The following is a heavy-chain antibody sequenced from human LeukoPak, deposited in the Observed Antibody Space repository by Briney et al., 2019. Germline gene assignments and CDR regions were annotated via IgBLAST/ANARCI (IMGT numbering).Heavy chain of an antibody. CDR1: GGSISSYY. J-gene: IGHJ4*02. V-gene: IGHV4-59*01. Sequence: PSETLSLTCTVSGGSISSYYWSWIRQPPGKGLEWIGYVYYSGSTNYNPSLKSRVTISVDTSKNQFSLKLTPVTAADTAVYYCARRAALGVFDYWGQGTLVTVSS. CDR3: ARRAALGVFDY. CDR2: VYYSGST. D-gene: IGHD3-3*01.